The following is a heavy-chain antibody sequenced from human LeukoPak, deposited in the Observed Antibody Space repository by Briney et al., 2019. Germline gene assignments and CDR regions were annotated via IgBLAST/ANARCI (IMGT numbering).Heavy chain of an antibody. Sequence: GSLRLSCAASGFTFSSYAMSWVRQAPGKGLEWIGYIYYSGNTNTYNPSLKSRATISLYTSRKYFSLELRSVTAADTAVYYCARGGSYGAYLDYWGQGALVIVSS. J-gene: IGHJ4*02. D-gene: IGHD1-26*01. CDR1: GFTFSSYA. CDR2: IYYSGNT. CDR3: ARGGSYGAYLDY. V-gene: IGHV4-59*01.